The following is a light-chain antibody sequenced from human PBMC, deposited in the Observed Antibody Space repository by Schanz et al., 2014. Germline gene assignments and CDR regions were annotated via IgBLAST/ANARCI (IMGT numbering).Light chain of an antibody. Sequence: DVQLTQTPSSLSASIGDRVTITCRASQSISTYVNWYQQKPGKAPKLLIYAASSLQSGVPSRFSGSGSGTDFTLTISSLQPEDFASYYCQQSYSIPHTFGQGTKLEIK. CDR2: AAS. CDR3: QQSYSIPHT. V-gene: IGKV1-39*01. J-gene: IGKJ2*01. CDR1: QSISTY.